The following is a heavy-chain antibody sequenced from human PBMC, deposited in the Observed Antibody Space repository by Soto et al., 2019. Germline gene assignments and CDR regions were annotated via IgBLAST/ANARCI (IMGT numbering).Heavy chain of an antibody. J-gene: IGHJ4*02. D-gene: IGHD6-13*01. CDR1: GGSISSHH. V-gene: IGHV4-59*11. CDR3: ARGGASSIWLDY. CDR2: IHDSGST. Sequence: QVQLQESGPGLVKPSETLSLTCTVSGGSISSHHWSWIRQPPGKGPECIGSIHDSGSTTYNPSLKRRVTISVDTSKNQFSLSMTSVTAADTAVYYCARGGASSIWLDYWGQGILVTVSS.